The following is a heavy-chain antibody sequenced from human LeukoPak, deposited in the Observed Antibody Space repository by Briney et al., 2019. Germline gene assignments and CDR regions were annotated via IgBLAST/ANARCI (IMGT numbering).Heavy chain of an antibody. J-gene: IGHJ4*02. CDR2: IYHTGTT. Sequence: PSGTLSLTCALSRGSIMTTHWWSWVRQPPGQGLEWIGEIYHTGTTNYNPSLKSRLTISVDQSRNQFSLRLSSVTAADTGTYYCAAWGVDYGGNFDYSDYWGQGTLVTVSS. V-gene: IGHV4-4*02. D-gene: IGHD4-23*01. CDR3: AAWGVDYGGNFDYSDY. CDR1: RGSIMTTHW.